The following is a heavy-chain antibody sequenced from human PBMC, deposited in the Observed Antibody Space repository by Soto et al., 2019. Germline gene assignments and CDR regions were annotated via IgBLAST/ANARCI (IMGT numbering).Heavy chain of an antibody. J-gene: IGHJ6*02. D-gene: IGHD6-13*01. CDR1: GFTFSSYW. V-gene: IGHV3-74*01. Sequence: PGGSLRLSCSASGFTFSSYWMHWVRQAPGKGLVWVSRINSDGSSTSYADSVKGRFTISRDNAKNTLYLQMNSLRAEDTAVYYCARVRKSSSWYSPFYYYYGMDVWGQGTTVTVSS. CDR2: INSDGSST. CDR3: ARVRKSSSWYSPFYYYYGMDV.